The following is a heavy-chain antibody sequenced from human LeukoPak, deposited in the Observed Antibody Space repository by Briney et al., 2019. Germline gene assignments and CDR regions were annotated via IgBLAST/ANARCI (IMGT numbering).Heavy chain of an antibody. CDR1: DGSISGYS. CDR2: IYYSGDT. Sequence: SETLSLTCTVSDGSISGYSWSWIRQPPGKGLEWIGYIYYSGDTNYNPSLKNRVTLSVDTSRNQLSLQLSSVTTADTAVYYCARDRPNIDTTGYYSRHDAFDIWGRGTMVTVSS. J-gene: IGHJ3*02. V-gene: IGHV4-59*01. CDR3: ARDRPNIDTTGYYSRHDAFDI. D-gene: IGHD3-22*01.